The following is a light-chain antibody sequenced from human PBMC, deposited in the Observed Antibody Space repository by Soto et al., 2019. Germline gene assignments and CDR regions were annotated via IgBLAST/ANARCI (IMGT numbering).Light chain of an antibody. CDR3: SSYTSSSTRV. Sequence: QSALTRPASVSGSPGQSITISCTGTSSDVGGYNYVSWYQQHPGKAPKLMIYEVSNRPSGVSNRFSGSKSGNTASLTISGLQAEDEADYYCSSYTSSSTRVFGTGTKVTV. CDR1: SSDVGGYNY. V-gene: IGLV2-14*01. CDR2: EVS. J-gene: IGLJ1*01.